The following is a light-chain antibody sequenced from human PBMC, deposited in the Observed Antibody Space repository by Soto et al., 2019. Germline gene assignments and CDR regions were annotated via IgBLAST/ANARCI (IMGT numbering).Light chain of an antibody. CDR2: DAS. J-gene: IGKJ2*01. Sequence: DIQMTQSPSTLSASVGDRVTITCRASQSISSWLAWYQQKPGKAPKLLIYDASTLESEVPSRFSGSGSGTDFTLTISSLQPDDFATYYCQQYNSYPYTFGQGTKLEIK. CDR1: QSISSW. V-gene: IGKV1-5*01. CDR3: QQYNSYPYT.